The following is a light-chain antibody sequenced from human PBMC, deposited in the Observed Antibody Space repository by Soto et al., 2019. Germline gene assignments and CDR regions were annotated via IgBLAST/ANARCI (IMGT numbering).Light chain of an antibody. V-gene: IGKV1-5*01. CDR1: QSIRHY. J-gene: IGKJ1*01. CDR2: GAS. Sequence: DIQMTQSPPNLSASVGDRVTITCRASQSIRHYLAWYQQMPGKAPKLLIYGASTLQSGVPSRFSGSGSGTEFTLTICSLQPDDFGTYFCQHHNSYSQTFGQGTKV. CDR3: QHHNSYSQT.